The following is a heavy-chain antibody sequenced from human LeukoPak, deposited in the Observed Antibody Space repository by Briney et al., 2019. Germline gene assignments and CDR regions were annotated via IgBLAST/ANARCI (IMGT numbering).Heavy chain of an antibody. J-gene: IGHJ4*02. CDR2: ISGSGGST. CDR3: AKGNRYSYGCFDY. D-gene: IGHD5-18*01. CDR1: GFTFSSYA. V-gene: IGHV3-23*01. Sequence: PGVSLRLSCAASGFTFSSYAMSWVRQVPGKGLEWVSAISGSGGSTYYADSVKGRFTISRDNSKNTLYLQMNSLRAEDTAVYYCAKGNRYSYGCFDYWGQGTLVTVSS.